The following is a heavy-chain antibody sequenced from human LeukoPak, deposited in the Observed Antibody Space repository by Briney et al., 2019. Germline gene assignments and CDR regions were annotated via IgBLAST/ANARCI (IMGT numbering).Heavy chain of an antibody. J-gene: IGHJ3*02. D-gene: IGHD3-22*01. CDR3: ASHDSTLDAFDI. CDR2: IFYTGST. Sequence: SETLSLTCTVSGGSISSYYWSWIRQPPGKGLEWIGFIFYTGSTNYNPSLKSQVTISVDTSKNQFSLKLSSVTAADTAVYYCASHDSTLDAFDIWGQGTMVTVSS. V-gene: IGHV4-59*01. CDR1: GGSISSYY.